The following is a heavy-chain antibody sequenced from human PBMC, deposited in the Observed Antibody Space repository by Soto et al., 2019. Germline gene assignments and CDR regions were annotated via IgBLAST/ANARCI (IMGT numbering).Heavy chain of an antibody. CDR3: VREGGSLAFDS. CDR2: ISYTSTTI. J-gene: IGHJ4*02. CDR1: GLTFSTDE. D-gene: IGHD1-1*01. V-gene: IGHV3-48*03. Sequence: EVQLVASGGGLVPPGGSLRLSCAVSGLTFSTDEMNWVRQAPGKGLEWLAYISYTSTTIKYADSVKGRFVVSRDNAKKSLSLQMNNLRVEDTAVYYCVREGGSLAFDSWGQGTLVTVSS.